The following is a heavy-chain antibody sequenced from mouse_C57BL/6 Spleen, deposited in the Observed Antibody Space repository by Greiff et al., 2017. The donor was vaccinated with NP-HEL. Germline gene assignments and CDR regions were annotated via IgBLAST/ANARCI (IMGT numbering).Heavy chain of an antibody. Sequence: VQLQQPGAELVRPGSSVKLSCKASGYTFTSYWMHWVKQRPIQGLEWIGNIDPSDSETHYNQKFKDKATLTVDKSSSTAYMQLSSLTSEDSAVYYCASGRWDYDRGMAYWGQGTLVTVSA. CDR3: ASGRWDYDRGMAY. J-gene: IGHJ3*01. V-gene: IGHV1-52*01. CDR2: IDPSDSET. CDR1: GYTFTSYW. D-gene: IGHD2-4*01.